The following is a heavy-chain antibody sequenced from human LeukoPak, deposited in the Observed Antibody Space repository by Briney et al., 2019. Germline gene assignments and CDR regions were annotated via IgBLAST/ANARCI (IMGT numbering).Heavy chain of an antibody. D-gene: IGHD3-22*01. CDR1: GFTFSSYS. V-gene: IGHV3-48*04. CDR3: ARLFVIITNDAFDI. Sequence: PGGSLRLSCAASGFTFSSYSMNWVRQAPGKGLEWVSYISGSSSSIYYADSVKGRFTISRDNAKNSLYLQMNSLRAEDTAVYYCARLFVIITNDAFDIWGQGTMVTVSS. J-gene: IGHJ3*02. CDR2: ISGSSSSI.